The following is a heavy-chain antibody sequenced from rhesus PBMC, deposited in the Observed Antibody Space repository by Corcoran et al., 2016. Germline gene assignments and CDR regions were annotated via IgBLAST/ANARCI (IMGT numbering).Heavy chain of an antibody. D-gene: IGHD3-3*01. Sequence: QVRLQESGPAVVKPSETLSLTCAVSGGSIGSSNWWSWIRQSPGRGREWIGGIYGSGGITEYNPSRKRRVTISKDTFKTQLSLKRSSVTAADTAVYYCARLPLWTGYYTADYLGQGVLVTVSS. CDR1: GGSIGSSNW. J-gene: IGHJ4*01. V-gene: IGHV4-93*01. CDR3: ARLPLWTGYYTADY. CDR2: IYGSGGIT.